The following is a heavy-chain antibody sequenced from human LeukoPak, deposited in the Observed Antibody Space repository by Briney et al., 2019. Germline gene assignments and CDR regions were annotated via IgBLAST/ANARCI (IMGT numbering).Heavy chain of an antibody. CDR2: IYYSGST. D-gene: IGHD1-26*01. V-gene: IGHV4-59*08. J-gene: IGHJ4*02. CDR1: GGSISNYY. CDR3: ASVSLYSGSYLDY. Sequence: SETLSLTCTVSGGSISNYYWSWIRQPPGKGLEWIGYIYYSGSTNYNPSLKSRVTISVDTSKSQFSQKLSSVTAGDAAVYYCASVSLYSGSYLDYWGRGNLVTVSS.